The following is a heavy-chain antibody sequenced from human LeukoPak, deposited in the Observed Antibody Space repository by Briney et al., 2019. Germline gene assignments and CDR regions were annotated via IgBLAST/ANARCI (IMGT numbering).Heavy chain of an antibody. CDR2: INPNSGGT. CDR1: GYTFTGYY. D-gene: IGHD6-13*01. V-gene: IGHV1-2*02. CDR3: ASPGYSSSGNWFDP. Sequence: ASVNVSCKASGYTFTGYYMHWVRQAPGQGLEWMGWINPNSGGTNYAQKFQGRVTMTRDTSISTAYMELSRLRSDDTAVYYCASPGYSSSGNWFDPWGQGTLVTVSS. J-gene: IGHJ5*02.